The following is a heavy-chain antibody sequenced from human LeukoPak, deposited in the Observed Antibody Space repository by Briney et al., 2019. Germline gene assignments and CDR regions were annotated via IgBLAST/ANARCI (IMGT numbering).Heavy chain of an antibody. D-gene: IGHD6-13*01. CDR3: AKGPAAQPDY. V-gene: IGHV3-23*01. CDR1: GFTFGSYA. J-gene: IGHJ4*02. CDR2: ISGSGGNT. Sequence: GGSLRMSCAASGFTFGSYAMNWVRQGPEKGLEWVSAISGSGGNTYYVDSVKGRFTISRDNSKNTLYLQMNFLRAEDTAVYYCAKGPAAQPDYWGQGTLVTVSS.